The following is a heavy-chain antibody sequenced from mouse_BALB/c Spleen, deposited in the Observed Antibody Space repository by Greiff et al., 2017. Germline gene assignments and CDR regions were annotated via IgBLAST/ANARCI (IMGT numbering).Heavy chain of an antibody. CDR2: ISSGGST. CDR3: ARDYDEVIHYFDY. CDR1: GFTFSSFG. V-gene: IGHV5-6-5*01. Sequence: EVQRVESGGGLVQPGGSRKLSCAASGFTFSSFGMHWVRQAPEKRLEWVASISSGGSTYYPDSVKGRFTISRDNARNILYLQMSSLRSEDTAMYYCARDYDEVIHYFDYWGQGTTLTVSS. D-gene: IGHD2-3*01. J-gene: IGHJ2*01.